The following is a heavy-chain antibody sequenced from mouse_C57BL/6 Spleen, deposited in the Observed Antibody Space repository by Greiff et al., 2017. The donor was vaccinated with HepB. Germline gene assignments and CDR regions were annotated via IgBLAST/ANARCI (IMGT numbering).Heavy chain of an antibody. CDR1: GYTFTDYY. CDR3: AREDDYGSWFAY. V-gene: IGHV1-26*01. J-gene: IGHJ3*01. D-gene: IGHD2-4*01. Sequence: EVQLQQSGPELVKPGASVKISCKASGYTFTDYYMNWVKQSHGKSLEWIGDINPNNGGTSYNQKFKGKATLTVDKSSSTAYMELRSLTSEDSAVYYCAREDDYGSWFAYWGQGTLVTVSA. CDR2: INPNNGGT.